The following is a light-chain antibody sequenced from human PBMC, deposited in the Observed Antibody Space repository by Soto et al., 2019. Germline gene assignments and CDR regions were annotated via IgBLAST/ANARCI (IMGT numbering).Light chain of an antibody. CDR1: QSVSNN. J-gene: IGKJ1*01. Sequence: VMRQISAALAVSPGERATLLXRVSQSVSNNLAWYQQRPGXAPRXXXARXSTMARGCPARLSGSGSVTPVTLTISSHHSSESVLYYLQQDKNRSQTLGQGTKVDIK. V-gene: IGKV3-15*01. CDR3: QQDKNRSQT. CDR2: RXS.